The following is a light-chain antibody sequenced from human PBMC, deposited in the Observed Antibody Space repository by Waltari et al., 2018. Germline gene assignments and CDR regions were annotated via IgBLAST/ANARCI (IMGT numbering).Light chain of an antibody. CDR3: SSYTQTSSPYI. CDR1: RSDIGGYNY. Sequence: QSALTQPASVSGSPGQSITISCTGTRSDIGGYNYVSWYQQYPGKAPKLLIFEVTNRPSVISNRFSGSKSGNTASLTISGLQSDDEAEYFCSSYTQTSSPYIFGTGTKVTVL. J-gene: IGLJ1*01. V-gene: IGLV2-14*01. CDR2: EVT.